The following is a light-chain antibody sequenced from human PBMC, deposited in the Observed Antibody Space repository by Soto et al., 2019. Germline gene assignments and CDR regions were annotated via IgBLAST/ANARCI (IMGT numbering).Light chain of an antibody. J-gene: IGLJ1*01. CDR3: SSYTTSSTYV. CDR2: EVS. V-gene: IGLV2-14*01. CDR1: SSDVGGYKY. Sequence: QSALTQPASVSGSPGQSITISCTGTSSDVGGYKYVSWYQQHPGKAPKVMIYEVSNRPSGVSNRFSGSKSGSTASLTISWLQAEDEADYYCSSYTTSSTYVFGAGTQLTVL.